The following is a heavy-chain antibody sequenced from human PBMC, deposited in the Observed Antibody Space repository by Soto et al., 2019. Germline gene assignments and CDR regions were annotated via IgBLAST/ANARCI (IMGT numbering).Heavy chain of an antibody. J-gene: IGHJ4*02. V-gene: IGHV1-69*12. D-gene: IGHD5-18*01. CDR3: ASGIQLWLRRINNGYSG. CDR1: GGTFSTYA. Sequence: QVQLVQSGAEVKKPESSVKVSCKAPGGTFSTYAISWVRQAPGQGLEWMGGIIPMFGTANYAQRFQDRVTITADVSTNTVYRELSSLRSEDTAVYFCASGIQLWLRRINNGYSGWGQGTLVTVSS. CDR2: IIPMFGTA.